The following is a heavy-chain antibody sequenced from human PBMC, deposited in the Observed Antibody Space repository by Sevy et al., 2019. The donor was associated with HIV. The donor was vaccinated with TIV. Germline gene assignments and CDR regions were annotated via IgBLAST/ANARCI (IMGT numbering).Heavy chain of an antibody. CDR3: ASKRGYSSGPFDY. V-gene: IGHV4-30-4*01. Sequence: SETLSLTCTVSGGSVSSSDYYWSWIRQPPGKGLKWVGYIYYSGGTYYNPFLNSRVSMSVDTSKNQFSLKLSSVTAADTTVYYCASKRGYSSGPFDYWGQGTLVTVSS. D-gene: IGHD5-18*01. CDR2: IYYSGGT. J-gene: IGHJ4*02. CDR1: GGSVSSSDYY.